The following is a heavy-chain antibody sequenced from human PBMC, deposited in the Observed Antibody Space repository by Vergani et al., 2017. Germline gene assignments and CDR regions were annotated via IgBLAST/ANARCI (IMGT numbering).Heavy chain of an antibody. CDR2: IYYSGST. CDR3: ARHGTTTVTSYAFDI. Sequence: QVQLQESGPGLVKPSQTLSLTCTVSGGSISSGDYYWSWIRQPPGKGLEWIGYIYYSGSTNYNPSLKSRVTISVDTSKNQFSLKLSAVTAADTAVYYCARHGTTTVTSYAFDIWGQGTMVTVSS. D-gene: IGHD4-17*01. CDR1: GGSISSGDYY. V-gene: IGHV4-30-4*01. J-gene: IGHJ3*02.